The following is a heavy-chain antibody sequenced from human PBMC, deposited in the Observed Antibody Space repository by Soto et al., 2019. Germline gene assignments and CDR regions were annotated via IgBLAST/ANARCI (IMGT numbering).Heavy chain of an antibody. D-gene: IGHD2-15*01. J-gene: IGHJ4*02. CDR3: AKHGYCSGGSCYGPMSY. Sequence: GGSLRLSCAASGFTFSSYAMSWVRQAPGKGLEWVSAISGSGGSTYYADSVKGRFTISRDNSKNTLYLQMNSLRAEDTAVYCCAKHGYCSGGSCYGPMSYWGQGTLVTVSS. V-gene: IGHV3-23*01. CDR2: ISGSGGST. CDR1: GFTFSSYA.